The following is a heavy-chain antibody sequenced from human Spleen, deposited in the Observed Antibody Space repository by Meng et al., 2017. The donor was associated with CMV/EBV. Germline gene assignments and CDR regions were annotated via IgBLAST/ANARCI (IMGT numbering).Heavy chain of an antibody. CDR3: ARAMTTVTTKDY. Sequence: CKVSGYTFTGYSMHWVRQAHGQGLEWMGWINPNSGGTNYAQKFQGRVTMTRDTSISTAYMELSRPRSDDTAVYYCARAMTTVTTKDYWGQGTLVTVSS. CDR1: GYTFTGYS. D-gene: IGHD4-17*01. J-gene: IGHJ4*02. V-gene: IGHV1-2*02. CDR2: INPNSGGT.